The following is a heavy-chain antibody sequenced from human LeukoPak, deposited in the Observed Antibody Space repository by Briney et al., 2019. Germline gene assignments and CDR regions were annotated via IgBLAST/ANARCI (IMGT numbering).Heavy chain of an antibody. CDR2: INPSGGST. V-gene: IGHV1-46*01. CDR3: ARVGSSGYYSY. D-gene: IGHD3-22*01. J-gene: IGHJ4*02. Sequence: ASVKVSCKASGYTFTSYYMHWVRQAPGQGLEWMGIINPSGGSTSYAQKFQGRVTMTRDTSTSTVYMELSSLRSEDTAAYYCARVGSSGYYSYWGQGTLVTVSS. CDR1: GYTFTSYY.